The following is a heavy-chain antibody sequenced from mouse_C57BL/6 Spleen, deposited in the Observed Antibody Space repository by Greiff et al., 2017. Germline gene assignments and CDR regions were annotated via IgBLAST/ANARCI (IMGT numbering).Heavy chain of an antibody. Sequence: QVQLQQPGAELVKPGASVKMSCKASGYTFTSYWITWVKQRPGQGLEWLGDSYPGSGSSNYNEKFKCKATLTVATSSSTAYMQLISLTSEDSAVYYCATSTAQTTWFAYWGQGTLVTVSA. CDR1: GYTFTSYW. V-gene: IGHV1-55*01. J-gene: IGHJ3*01. CDR2: SYPGSGSS. D-gene: IGHD3-2*02. CDR3: ATSTAQTTWFAY.